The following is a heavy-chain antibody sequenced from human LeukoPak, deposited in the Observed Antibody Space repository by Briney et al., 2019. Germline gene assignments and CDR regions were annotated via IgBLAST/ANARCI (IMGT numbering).Heavy chain of an antibody. Sequence: GGSLRLSCAASGFTFSSYAMSWVRQAPGKGLEWVSAIGGSGSSTYYADSVKGRFTISRDNSNNTLYLQMNSLRAEDTAVYYYAKDQSGYCTGGSCSAFDYWGQGTLVTVSS. D-gene: IGHD2-15*01. CDR1: GFTFSSYA. J-gene: IGHJ4*02. V-gene: IGHV3-23*01. CDR3: AKDQSGYCTGGSCSAFDY. CDR2: IGGSGSST.